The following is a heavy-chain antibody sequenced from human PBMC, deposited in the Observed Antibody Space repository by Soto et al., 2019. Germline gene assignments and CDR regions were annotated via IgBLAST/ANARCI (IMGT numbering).Heavy chain of an antibody. J-gene: IGHJ5*02. CDR3: AKCSVGTVRTSGWCNLFDP. CDR2: IRVGGGDT. D-gene: IGHD6-19*01. Sequence: EVRLLESGGGLAQPGGSRRLSCAASGFTFSSSAMNWVRQAPGKGLAWVSSIRVGGGDTFYADSVRSRFTVSRDISRNTLYLQINSLRAEDTAIYYCAKCSVGTVRTSGWCNLFDPWGQGTLVTVSS. CDR1: GFTFSSSA. V-gene: IGHV3-23*01.